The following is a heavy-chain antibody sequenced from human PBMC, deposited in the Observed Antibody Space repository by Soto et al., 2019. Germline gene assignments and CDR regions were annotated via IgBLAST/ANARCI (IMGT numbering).Heavy chain of an antibody. V-gene: IGHV1-69*01. Sequence: QVQLVQSGAEVKKPGSSVKVSCKAPGGTFSSYAISWVRQAPGQGLEWMGGIIPIFGTAKYAQKFRGRVTITADESTSTGYMELSSLRSEDTAVYYCARSQGGSSSLDIDSYYYYGMDVWGQGTTVTVSS. CDR2: IIPIFGTA. J-gene: IGHJ6*02. CDR1: GGTFSSYA. D-gene: IGHD2-15*01. CDR3: ARSQGGSSSLDIDSYYYYGMDV.